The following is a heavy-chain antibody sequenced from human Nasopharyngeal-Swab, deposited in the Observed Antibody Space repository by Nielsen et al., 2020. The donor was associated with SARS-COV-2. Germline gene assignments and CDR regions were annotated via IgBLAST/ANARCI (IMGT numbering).Heavy chain of an antibody. D-gene: IGHD6-19*01. CDR2: ISWNSGSI. Sequence: GGSLSLSCAASGFTFDDYSMHWFLQAPGKGLEWVSGISWNSGSIGYAASVKGRFTISRDNAKNSLYLQMNSLRAEDTALYYCANGEYSSGWYPGAIWGQGTMVTVSS. J-gene: IGHJ3*02. CDR1: GFTFDDYS. V-gene: IGHV3-9*01. CDR3: ANGEYSSGWYPGAI.